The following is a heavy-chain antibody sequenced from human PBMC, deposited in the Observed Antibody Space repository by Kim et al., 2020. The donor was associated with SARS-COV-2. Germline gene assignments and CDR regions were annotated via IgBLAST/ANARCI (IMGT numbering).Heavy chain of an antibody. CDR1: GFTFSSYA. D-gene: IGHD6-6*01. Sequence: GGSLRLSCAASGFTFSSYAMHWVRQAPGKGLEWVAVISYDGSNKYYADSVKGRFTISRDNSKNTLYLQMNSLRAEDTAVYYCASTLEYSSSFDYWGQGTLVTVSS. J-gene: IGHJ4*02. V-gene: IGHV3-30-3*01. CDR3: ASTLEYSSSFDY. CDR2: ISYDGSNK.